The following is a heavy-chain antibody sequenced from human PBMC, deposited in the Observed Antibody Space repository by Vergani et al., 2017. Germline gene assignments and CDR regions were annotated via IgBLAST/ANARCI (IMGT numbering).Heavy chain of an antibody. CDR1: GFTFSSYD. CDR2: IGTAGDT. Sequence: EVQLVESGGGLVQPGGSLRLSCAASGFTFSSYDMHWVRQATGKGLEWVSAIGTAGDTYYPGAVKGRFTISRENAKNSLYLQMNSLRAGDTAVYYCARARIRWRWYLDLWGRGTLVTVSS. CDR3: ARARIRWRWYLDL. D-gene: IGHD4-23*01. V-gene: IGHV3-13*01. J-gene: IGHJ2*01.